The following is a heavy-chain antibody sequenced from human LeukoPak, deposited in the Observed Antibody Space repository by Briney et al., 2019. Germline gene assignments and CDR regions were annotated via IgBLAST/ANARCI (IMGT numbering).Heavy chain of an antibody. J-gene: IGHJ4*02. Sequence: GGSLRLSCVISGLTVSSTYMSRVRQAPGKGLEWVAVIYSGGTTNYADSVKGRFIVYRDSSKNTLYLQMNSLRAEDTAVYYCASKVTTGYWGQGTLVTVSS. CDR2: IYSGGTT. CDR1: GLTVSSTY. D-gene: IGHD4-17*01. CDR3: ASKVTTGY. V-gene: IGHV3-66*01.